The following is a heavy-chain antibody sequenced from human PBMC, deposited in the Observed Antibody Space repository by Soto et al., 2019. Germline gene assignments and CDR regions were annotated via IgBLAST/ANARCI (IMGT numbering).Heavy chain of an antibody. CDR1: GGSISSGGYY. D-gene: IGHD2-15*01. CDR2: IYYSGST. V-gene: IGHV4-31*03. Sequence: PSETLSLTCTVSGGSISSGGYYWSWIRQHPGKGLEWIGYIYYSGSTYYNPSLKSRVTISVDTSKNQFSLKLSSVTAADTAVYYCARAAYCSGGSCSHYYYYYGMDVWGQGTTVTVSS. J-gene: IGHJ6*02. CDR3: ARAAYCSGGSCSHYYYYYGMDV.